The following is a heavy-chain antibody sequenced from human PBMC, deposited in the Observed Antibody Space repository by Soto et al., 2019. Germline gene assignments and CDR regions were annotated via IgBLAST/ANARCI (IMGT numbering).Heavy chain of an antibody. CDR1: GFTFSSYS. CDR3: ARDFGAAGK. J-gene: IGHJ4*02. D-gene: IGHD6-13*01. V-gene: IGHV3-48*01. CDR2: ISSSSSTI. Sequence: GGSLRLSCAASGFTFSSYSMNWVRQAPGKGLEWVSYISSSSSTIYYADSVKGRFTISRDNAKNSLYLQMNSLRAEDTAVYYCARDFGAAGKWGQGTLVTVS.